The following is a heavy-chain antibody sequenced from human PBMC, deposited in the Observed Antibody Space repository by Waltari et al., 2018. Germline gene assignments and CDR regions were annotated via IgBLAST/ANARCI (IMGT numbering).Heavy chain of an antibody. D-gene: IGHD2-21*02. V-gene: IGHV4-59*08. Sequence: QVQLQESGPGLVKPSETLSLTCTVSGGSISSYYWSWIRQPPGKGLEWIGYIYYSGSTNYNPSLKSRVTISVDTSKNQFSLKLSSVTAADTAVYYCARLVGGNSALFDYWGQGTLVTVSS. CDR2: IYYSGST. CDR3: ARLVGGNSALFDY. CDR1: GGSISSYY. J-gene: IGHJ4*02.